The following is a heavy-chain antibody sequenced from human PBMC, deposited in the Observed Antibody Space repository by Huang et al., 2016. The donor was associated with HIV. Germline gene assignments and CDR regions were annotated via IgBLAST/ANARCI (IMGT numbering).Heavy chain of an antibody. V-gene: IGHV3-48*01. D-gene: IGHD6-13*01. CDR3: ARGYSSSWLYN. CDR1: GFSLSSCN. CDR2: IREPGSVI. Sequence: EEQLVESGGGLVQPVGSLRLSCAASGFSLSSCNMNWVRQAPGKGLEWLSDIREPGSVITYADSVKGRFTVSRDNAKNSLYLQMDSLRAEDTAVYYCARGYSSSWLYNWGQGTLVTVSS. J-gene: IGHJ4*02.